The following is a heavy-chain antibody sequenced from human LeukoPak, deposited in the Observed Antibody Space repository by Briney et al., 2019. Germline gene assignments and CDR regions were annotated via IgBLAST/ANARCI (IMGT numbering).Heavy chain of an antibody. D-gene: IGHD4-23*01. CDR2: ITPSGYT. CDR1: PFIFSRYS. CDR3: AKVLRWPSSFDY. J-gene: IGHJ4*02. V-gene: IGHV3-21*04. Sequence: GGSLRLSCAVSPFIFSRYSINWVRQAPGKGLEWVSSITPSGYTFYADSVKGRFTISRDNAKNSLYLQMNSLRAEDTAVYYCAKVLRWPSSFDYWGQGTLVTVSS.